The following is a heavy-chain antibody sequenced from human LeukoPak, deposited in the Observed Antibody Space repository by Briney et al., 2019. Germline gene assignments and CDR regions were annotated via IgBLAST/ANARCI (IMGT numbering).Heavy chain of an antibody. D-gene: IGHD2-21*01. CDR3: ARLESDGGGTDY. CDR2: MNPNSGNT. V-gene: IGHV1-8*01. Sequence: GASVKVSCKASGYTFTSYDINWVRQATGQGLEWMGWMNPNSGNTGYAQKFQGRVTMTRNTSISTAYMELSSLRSEDTAVHYCARLESDGGGTDYWGQGTLVTVSS. J-gene: IGHJ4*02. CDR1: GYTFTSYD.